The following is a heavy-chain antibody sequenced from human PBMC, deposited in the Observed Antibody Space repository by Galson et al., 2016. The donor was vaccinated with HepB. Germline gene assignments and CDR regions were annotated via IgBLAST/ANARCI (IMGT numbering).Heavy chain of an antibody. D-gene: IGHD3-22*01. V-gene: IGHV3-48*03. Sequence: QAPGKGLEWLADISISGSTVYYADSVKGRFTISRDNDKNSVYLQMDSLRDEDTAVYYCAREADFYDSTGYFPPFAYWGQGILVTVSS. CDR2: ISISGSTV. CDR3: AREADFYDSTGYFPPFAY. J-gene: IGHJ4*02.